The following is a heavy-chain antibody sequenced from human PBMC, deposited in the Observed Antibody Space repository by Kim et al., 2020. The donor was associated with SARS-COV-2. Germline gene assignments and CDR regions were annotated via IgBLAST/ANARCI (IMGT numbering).Heavy chain of an antibody. CDR3: AKVKYSGSGNYYNYYNPGACDI. Sequence: GGSLRLSCAASGFTFSNYAMNWVRQAPGKGLEWVSAVSGSGGDTYYADSVKGRFTISRDNSKNTLYLQMNSLRAEDTAVYYCAKVKYSGSGNYYNYYNPGACDIWGQGTMVTVSS. CDR1: GFTFSNYA. D-gene: IGHD3-10*01. V-gene: IGHV3-23*01. CDR2: VSGSGGDT. J-gene: IGHJ3*02.